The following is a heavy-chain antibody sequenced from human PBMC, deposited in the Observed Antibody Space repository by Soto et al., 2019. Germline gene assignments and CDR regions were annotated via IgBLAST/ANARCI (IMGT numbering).Heavy chain of an antibody. CDR1: GGSFSGYY. CDR3: ASHYGDYVEGFDY. Sequence: PSGTLSLTCAVYGGSFSGYYWGWIRQPPGKGLEWIGEINHSGSTNYNPSLKSRVTISVDTSKNQFSLKLSSVTAADTAVYYCASHYGDYVEGFDYWGQGTLVTVSS. V-gene: IGHV4-34*01. J-gene: IGHJ4*02. CDR2: INHSGST. D-gene: IGHD4-17*01.